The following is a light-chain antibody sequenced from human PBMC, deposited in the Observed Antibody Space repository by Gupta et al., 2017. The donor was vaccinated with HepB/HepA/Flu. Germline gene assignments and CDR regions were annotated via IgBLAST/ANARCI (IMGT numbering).Light chain of an antibody. V-gene: IGKV3-20*01. Sequence: EIVLTPSPGTLSLSPRERATLSCRASQSDSSSYLAGYQQKPGQAPRLLIYGAASRATGSPDRWSGSGSGTDFSLTISRREPEEYAVYFCQQYDSSPMYTFGQGTKVEIK. CDR3: QQYDSSPMYT. CDR2: GAA. J-gene: IGKJ2*01. CDR1: QSDSSSY.